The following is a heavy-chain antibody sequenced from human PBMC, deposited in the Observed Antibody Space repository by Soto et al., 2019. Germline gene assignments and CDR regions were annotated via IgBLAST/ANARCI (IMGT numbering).Heavy chain of an antibody. J-gene: IGHJ3*02. CDR2: IGTAGDT. D-gene: IGHD3-3*01. CDR1: GFTFSSYV. CDR3: ARVVGGYDFWSGYPGNDAFDI. V-gene: IGHV3-13*01. Sequence: GGSLRLSCAASGFTFSSYVMSWVRQATGKGLEWVSAIGTAGDTYYPGSVKGRFTISRENAKNSLYLQMNSLRAEDTAVYYCARVVGGYDFWSGYPGNDAFDIWGQGTMVTVSS.